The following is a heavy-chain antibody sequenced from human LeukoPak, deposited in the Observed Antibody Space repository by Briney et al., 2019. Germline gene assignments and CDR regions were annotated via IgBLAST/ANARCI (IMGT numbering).Heavy chain of an antibody. CDR1: GDSVSSSA. V-gene: IGHV6-1*01. CDR2: TYYRSKWYN. CDR3: ARGGRGYCTSSSCYFDY. J-gene: IGHJ4*02. D-gene: IGHD2-2*01. Sequence: SQTLSLTCAISGDSVSSSAWNWIRQSPSRGLEWLGRTYYRSKWYNDYAVSVRSRITINPDTSKNQFSLQLNSVTPEDTAVYYCARGGRGYCTSSSCYFDYWGQGTLVTVSS.